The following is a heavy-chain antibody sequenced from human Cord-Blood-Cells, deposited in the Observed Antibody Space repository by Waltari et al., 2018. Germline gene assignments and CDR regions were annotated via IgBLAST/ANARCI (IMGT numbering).Heavy chain of an antibody. CDR1: GGSISSYY. V-gene: IGHV4-59*01. J-gene: IGHJ4*02. D-gene: IGHD3-10*01. CDR2: IYYSGST. CDR3: ARGPARGWGSGSYYND. Sequence: QLQLQESGPGLVKPSETLSITCPVSGGSISSYYWSWIRQHPGNGLEWIGYIYYSGSTNYNPSLKSRVTISVDTSKNQFSLKLSSVTAADTAVYYCARGPARGWGSGSYYNDWGQGTLVTVSS.